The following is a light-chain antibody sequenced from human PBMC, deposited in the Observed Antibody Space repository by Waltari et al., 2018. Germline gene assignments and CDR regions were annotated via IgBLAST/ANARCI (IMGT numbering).Light chain of an antibody. CDR2: DAS. Sequence: DIVFTQSPVTLPLSSGERPTLSCRASQSISSYLALYQQKPGQAPRLLIYDASNRATGIPARFSGSGSGTDFTLTISSLEPEDFAVYYCQQRSNWLPITFGQGTRLEIK. CDR3: QQRSNWLPIT. J-gene: IGKJ5*01. CDR1: QSISSY. V-gene: IGKV3-11*01.